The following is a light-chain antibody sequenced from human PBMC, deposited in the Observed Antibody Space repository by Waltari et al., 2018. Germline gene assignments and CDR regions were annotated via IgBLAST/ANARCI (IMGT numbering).Light chain of an antibody. CDR1: SSDVGGYNY. J-gene: IGLJ2*01. Sequence: QSALTQPASVSGSPGQSITISCTGTSSDVGGYNYVSWYQQHPGKAPKLMIYDVSNRPSGVSNRFSGSKSGNTASLTISGLQAEDEADYYCSSYTSSSLPVFGGGTKLNVL. CDR3: SSYTSSSLPV. CDR2: DVS. V-gene: IGLV2-14*03.